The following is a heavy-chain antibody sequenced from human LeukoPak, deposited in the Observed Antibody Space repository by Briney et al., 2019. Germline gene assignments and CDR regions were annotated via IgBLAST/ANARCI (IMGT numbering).Heavy chain of an antibody. D-gene: IGHD4-17*01. CDR2: ISYDGSNK. CDR1: GFTFSSYG. J-gene: IGHJ4*02. Sequence: GRSLRLSCAASGFTFSSYGMHWVRQAPGKGLEWVAVISYDGSNKYYADSVKGRFTISRDNSKNTLYLQMNSLRAEDTAVYYCAKDRGIRGDYVFDYWGQGTLVTVSS. CDR3: AKDRGIRGDYVFDY. V-gene: IGHV3-30*18.